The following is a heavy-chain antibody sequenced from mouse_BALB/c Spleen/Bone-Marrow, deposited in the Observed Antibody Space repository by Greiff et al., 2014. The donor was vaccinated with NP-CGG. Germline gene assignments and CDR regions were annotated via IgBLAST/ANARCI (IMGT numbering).Heavy chain of an antibody. CDR1: GYTFTDCC. CDR3: ARRCSEAMDY. Sequence: VQLQQSGAELAKPGASVKMSCKASGYTFTDCCMHWIKQRHGKSLEWIGRINPYNGDTSYNQNFKDKATLTVDKSSSTAYMQLRSLASEDSAVYYCARRCSEAMDYWGQGTSVTVSS. CDR2: INPYNGDT. V-gene: IGHV1-20*02. J-gene: IGHJ4*01. D-gene: IGHD3-3*01.